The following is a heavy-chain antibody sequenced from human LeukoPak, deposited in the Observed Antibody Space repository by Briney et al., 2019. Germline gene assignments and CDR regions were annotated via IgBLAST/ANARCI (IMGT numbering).Heavy chain of an antibody. CDR3: ARVYYSSSYDYWYFDL. Sequence: SETLSLTCTVSSGSIRSYYWSWIRQPPGKGLEWIGYIYNSGSTNYNPSLKSRVTISVDTSKNQFSLKLTSVTAADTAVYYCARVYYSSSYDYWYFDLWGRGTLVTVSS. J-gene: IGHJ2*01. CDR1: SGSIRSYY. D-gene: IGHD6-13*01. V-gene: IGHV4-59*01. CDR2: IYNSGST.